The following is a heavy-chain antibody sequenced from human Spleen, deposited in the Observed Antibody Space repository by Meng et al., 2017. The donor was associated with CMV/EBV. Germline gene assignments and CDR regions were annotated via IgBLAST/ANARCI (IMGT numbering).Heavy chain of an antibody. Sequence: GGSLRLSCAASGFTFRSYWMSWVRQAPGKGLEWVSSISSSGGYMYYADSLKGRFTISRDNAKNSLYLQMNSLRAEDTAVYYCARGTRWDIVVVPAAIGYWGQGTLVTVSS. CDR2: ISSSGGYM. CDR3: ARGTRWDIVVVPAAIGY. J-gene: IGHJ4*02. CDR1: GFTFRSYW. D-gene: IGHD2-2*01. V-gene: IGHV3-21*01.